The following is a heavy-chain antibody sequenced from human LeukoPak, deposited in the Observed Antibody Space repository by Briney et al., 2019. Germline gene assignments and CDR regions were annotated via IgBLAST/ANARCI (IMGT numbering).Heavy chain of an antibody. CDR1: GGSISSYY. J-gene: IGHJ4*02. Sequence: SETLSLTCPVSGGSISSYYWSWIRQPPGKGLEWIGYIYYSGSTNYNPSLKSRVTISVDTSKNQFPLKLSSVTAADTAVYYCARGGVLDPSGWKRLYFDYWGQGTLVTVSS. CDR3: ARGGVLDPSGWKRLYFDY. CDR2: IYYSGST. D-gene: IGHD6-19*01. V-gene: IGHV4-59*01.